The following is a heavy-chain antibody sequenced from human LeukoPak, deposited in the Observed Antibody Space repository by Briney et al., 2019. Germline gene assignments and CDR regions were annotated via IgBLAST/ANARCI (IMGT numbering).Heavy chain of an antibody. Sequence: GGSLRLSCVASGFTFSSYSMNWVRQAPGKGLEWVSSISSSSSYIYYADLVKGRFTISRDNAKNSLYLQMNSLRAEDTAVYYCAREWEYCSGGSCYPYYFDYWGQGTLVTVSS. D-gene: IGHD2-15*01. CDR3: AREWEYCSGGSCYPYYFDY. CDR1: GFTFSSYS. J-gene: IGHJ4*02. V-gene: IGHV3-21*01. CDR2: ISSSSSYI.